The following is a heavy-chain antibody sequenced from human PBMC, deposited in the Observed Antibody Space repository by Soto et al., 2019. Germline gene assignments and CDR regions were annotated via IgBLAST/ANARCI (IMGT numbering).Heavy chain of an antibody. D-gene: IGHD3-22*01. J-gene: IGHJ3*02. V-gene: IGHV3-53*01. Sequence: GGYLRLSCAASGFTVSSNYMSWVRQAPGKGLEWVSVIYSGGSTYYADSVKGRFTISRDNSKNTLYLQMNSLRAEDTAVYYCARARYDSSVGAFDIWGQGTMVTVSS. CDR3: ARARYDSSVGAFDI. CDR1: GFTVSSNY. CDR2: IYSGGST.